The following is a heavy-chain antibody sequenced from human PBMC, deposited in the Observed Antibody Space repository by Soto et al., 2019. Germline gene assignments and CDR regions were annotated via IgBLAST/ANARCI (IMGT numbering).Heavy chain of an antibody. CDR1: GFTFSPYA. V-gene: IGHV3-48*01. CDR2: ISRSSSTI. Sequence: PGGSLRLSCAASGFTFSPYAMNWVRQAPGKGLEWVSYISRSSSTIYYGDSVKGRFTISRDNAKNSLYLQMNSLRAEDTAVYYCARDIHSESYLPDYWGQGTLVTVSS. CDR3: ARDIHSESYLPDY. D-gene: IGHD1-26*01. J-gene: IGHJ4*02.